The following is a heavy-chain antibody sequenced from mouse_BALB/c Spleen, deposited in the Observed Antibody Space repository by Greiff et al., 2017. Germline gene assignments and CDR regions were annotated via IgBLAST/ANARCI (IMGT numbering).Heavy chain of an antibody. CDR1: GYSITSDYA. CDR2: ISYSGST. CDR3: ARDYYGSSIYFDV. J-gene: IGHJ1*01. Sequence: VQLKESGPGLVKPSQSLSLTCTVTGYSITSDYAWNWIRQFPGNKLEWMGYISYSGSTSYNPSLKSRISITRDTSKNQFFLQLNSVTTEDTATYYCARDYYGSSIYFDVWGAGTTVTVSS. D-gene: IGHD1-1*01. V-gene: IGHV3-2*02.